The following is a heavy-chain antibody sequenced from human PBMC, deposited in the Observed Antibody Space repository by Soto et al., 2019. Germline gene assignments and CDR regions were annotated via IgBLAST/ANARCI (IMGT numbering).Heavy chain of an antibody. J-gene: IGHJ5*02. Sequence: QVQLVQSGAEVKKPGASVKVSCKASGYTFTSYGISWVRQAPGQGLEWMGWISAYNGNTNYAQKLQGRVTMTTDTSTSTAYMELRSLRSDDTAVYYCAGFSYCGGDCYPPGWFDPWGQGTLVTVSS. V-gene: IGHV1-18*01. D-gene: IGHD2-21*02. CDR1: GYTFTSYG. CDR2: ISAYNGNT. CDR3: AGFSYCGGDCYPPGWFDP.